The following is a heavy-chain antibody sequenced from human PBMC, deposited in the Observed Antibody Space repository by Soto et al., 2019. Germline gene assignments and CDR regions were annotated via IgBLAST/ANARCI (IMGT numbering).Heavy chain of an antibody. D-gene: IGHD3-22*01. J-gene: IGHJ6*02. CDR1: GFTFSSYA. Sequence: GGSLRLSCAASGFTFSSYAMHWVRQAPGKGLEWVAVISYDGSNKYYADSVKGRFTISRDNSKNTLYLQMNSLRAEDTAVYYCARDRHYYDPYYGMDVWGQGTTVTVSS. V-gene: IGHV3-30-3*01. CDR3: ARDRHYYDPYYGMDV. CDR2: ISYDGSNK.